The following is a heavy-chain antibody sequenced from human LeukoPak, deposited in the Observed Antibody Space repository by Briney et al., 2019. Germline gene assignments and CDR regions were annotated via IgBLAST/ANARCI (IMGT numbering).Heavy chain of an antibody. D-gene: IGHD6-19*01. CDR1: GYSFTNYW. J-gene: IGHJ4*02. Sequence: GESLKISRKGSGYSFTNYWIGWVRQMPGKGLEWMGIIYPGDSDTRYSPSFQGQVTISADKSISTAYLQWSSLKASDTAMYYCARYPYSSGWLQIDYWGQGTLVTVSS. CDR3: ARYPYSSGWLQIDY. V-gene: IGHV5-51*01. CDR2: IYPGDSDT.